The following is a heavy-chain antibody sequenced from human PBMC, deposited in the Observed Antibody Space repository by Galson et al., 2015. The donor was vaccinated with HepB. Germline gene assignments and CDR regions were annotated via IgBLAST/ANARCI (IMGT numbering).Heavy chain of an antibody. V-gene: IGHV3-11*01. D-gene: IGHD1-26*01. CDR2: ISTTGSV. Sequence: SLRLSCAVSRFSFGDYYMSWIRQAPGTGLEWVSYISTTGSVNYADSVKGRFTISRDEARNSLHLQMTSLTGEDTAVYYCARERSGNFYTFDSWGQGTLVTVSS. J-gene: IGHJ4*02. CDR1: RFSFGDYY. CDR3: ARERSGNFYTFDS.